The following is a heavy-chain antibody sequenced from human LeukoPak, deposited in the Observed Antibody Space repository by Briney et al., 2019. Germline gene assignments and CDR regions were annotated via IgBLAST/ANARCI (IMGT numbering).Heavy chain of an antibody. Sequence: GASVKVSCKASGGTFSSYAISWVRQAPGQGLEWMGGIIPIFGTANYAQKFQGRVTITADESTSTAYMELSSLRSEDKAVYYCARGDGIAAAGPGYYYSYMDVWGKGTTVTVSS. D-gene: IGHD6-13*01. CDR3: ARGDGIAAAGPGYYYSYMDV. V-gene: IGHV1-69*01. J-gene: IGHJ6*03. CDR1: GGTFSSYA. CDR2: IIPIFGTA.